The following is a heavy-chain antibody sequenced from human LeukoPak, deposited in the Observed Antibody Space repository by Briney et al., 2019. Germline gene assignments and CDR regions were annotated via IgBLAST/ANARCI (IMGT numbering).Heavy chain of an antibody. CDR1: GFTFSSYW. Sequence: PGGSLRLSCAASGFTFSSYWMSWVRQAPGKELEWVANIKQDGSEKYYVDSVKGRFTISRDNAKNSLYLQMNSLRAEDTAVYYCARTGGGYYFDYWGQRTLVTVSS. CDR2: IKQDGSEK. V-gene: IGHV3-7*01. J-gene: IGHJ4*02. CDR3: ARTGGGYYFDY. D-gene: IGHD4-23*01.